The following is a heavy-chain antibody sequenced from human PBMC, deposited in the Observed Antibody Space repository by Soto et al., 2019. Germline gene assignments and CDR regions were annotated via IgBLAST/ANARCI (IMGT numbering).Heavy chain of an antibody. CDR1: GFTFSSYG. Sequence: PGGSLRLSXAASGFTFSSYGMHWVRQAPGKGLEWVAVIWYDGSNKYYADSVKGRFTISRDNSKNTLYLQMNSLRAEDTAVYYCARGPLGSSWYDAFDIWGQGTMVTVSS. V-gene: IGHV3-33*01. CDR3: ARGPLGSSWYDAFDI. CDR2: IWYDGSNK. J-gene: IGHJ3*02. D-gene: IGHD6-13*01.